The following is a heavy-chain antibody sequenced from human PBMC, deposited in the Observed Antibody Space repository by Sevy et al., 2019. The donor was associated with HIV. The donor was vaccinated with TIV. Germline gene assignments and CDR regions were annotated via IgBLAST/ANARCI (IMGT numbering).Heavy chain of an antibody. CDR2: ISYDGSNK. Sequence: GESLKISCAASGFTFSSYGMHWVRQAPGKGLEWVAVISYDGSNKYYADSVKGRFTISRDNSKNTLYLQMNSLRAEDTAVYYCAKDLSIAGYFDWSPDYWGQGTLVTVSS. CDR3: AKDLSIAGYFDWSPDY. V-gene: IGHV3-30*18. D-gene: IGHD3-9*01. J-gene: IGHJ4*02. CDR1: GFTFSSYG.